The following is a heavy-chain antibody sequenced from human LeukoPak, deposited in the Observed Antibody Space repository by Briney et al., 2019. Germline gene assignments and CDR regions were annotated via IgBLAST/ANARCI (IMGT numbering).Heavy chain of an antibody. CDR1: GFNFWSTG. CDR3: AKDVFRWAFDI. CDR2: IGGGGSDT. Sequence: GGSLRLSCAVAGFNFWSTGMSWVRQAPGKGLEWVSAIGGGGSDTKYTDSVEGRFTILRDISKNTLYLQMNSLRAEDTAVYFCAKDVFRWAFDIWAKGQWSPSLQ. J-gene: IGHJ3*02. V-gene: IGHV3-23*01. D-gene: IGHD5-24*01.